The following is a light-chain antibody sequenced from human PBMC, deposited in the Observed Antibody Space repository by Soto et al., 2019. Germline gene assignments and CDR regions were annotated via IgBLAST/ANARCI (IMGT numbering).Light chain of an antibody. V-gene: IGKV3-15*01. CDR2: GAS. CDR1: QSVSSN. J-gene: IGKJ1*01. CDR3: QQYNNWPAGT. Sequence: EIVMTQSPATLSVSPGVRATLSCRASQSVSSNLAWYQQKPGQAPRLLIYGASTRATGIPARFSGSGSGTEFTLTISSLQSEDFAVYYCQQYNNWPAGTFGQGTKVEIK.